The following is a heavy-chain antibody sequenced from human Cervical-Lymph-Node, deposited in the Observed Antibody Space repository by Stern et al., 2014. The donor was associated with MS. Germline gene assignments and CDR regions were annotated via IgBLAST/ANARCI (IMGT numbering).Heavy chain of an antibody. D-gene: IGHD6-19*01. CDR2: ISGYNDDT. Sequence: VQLLESGAEVKKPGASVKVSCKSSGYTFTNYGISWVRQAPGQGLEWMGWISGYNDDTNYVEKFQGRVTMTTDTSTNTAYMELRSLRSDDTAVYYCARDPRVAVAGTGGGFDSWGQGTLVTVSS. CDR1: GYTFTNYG. V-gene: IGHV1-18*01. CDR3: ARDPRVAVAGTGGGFDS. J-gene: IGHJ5*01.